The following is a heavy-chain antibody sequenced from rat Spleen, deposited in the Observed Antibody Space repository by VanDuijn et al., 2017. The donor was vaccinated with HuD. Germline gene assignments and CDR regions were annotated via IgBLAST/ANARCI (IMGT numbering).Heavy chain of an antibody. CDR1: GYSITSNY. CDR2: ISYSDIT. CDR3: ARTNSPYYYVMDA. V-gene: IGHV3-1*01. Sequence: EVQLQESGPGLVKPSQSLSLTCSVTGYSITSNYWGWIRKFPGNKMEWIGHISYSDITSYKPSLNSRISITRDTSKTQFFRQLNSVTTEDTATYYCARTNSPYYYVMDAWGQGTSVTVSS. J-gene: IGHJ4*01.